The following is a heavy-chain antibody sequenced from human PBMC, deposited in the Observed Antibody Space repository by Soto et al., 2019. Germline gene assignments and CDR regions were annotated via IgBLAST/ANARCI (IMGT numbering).Heavy chain of an antibody. D-gene: IGHD4-17*01. J-gene: IGHJ4*02. Sequence: VQLVESGGGLVKPGGSLRLSCAASNFTFSDFYMSWVRQAPGKGLEWISYINSGGTTVYYADSVKGRFTVSRDNAKNSLYLQMRSLRAEDTAMYYCARGGRVYGEHYWGQGTLVTVSS. CDR1: NFTFSDFY. V-gene: IGHV3-11*01. CDR2: INSGGTTV. CDR3: ARGGRVYGEHY.